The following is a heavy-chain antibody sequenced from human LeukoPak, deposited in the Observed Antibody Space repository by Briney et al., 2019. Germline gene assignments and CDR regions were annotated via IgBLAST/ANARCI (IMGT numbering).Heavy chain of an antibody. CDR1: GGSFSGYY. D-gene: IGHD3-10*01. CDR2: INHSGST. Sequence: PSETLSLTCAVYGGSFSGYYWSWIRQPPGKGLEWIREINHSGSTNYNPSLKSRVTISVDTSKNQFSLKLSSVTAADTAVYYCARGAMVRGVIITSDYWGQGTLVTVSS. J-gene: IGHJ4*02. CDR3: ARGAMVRGVIITSDY. V-gene: IGHV4-34*01.